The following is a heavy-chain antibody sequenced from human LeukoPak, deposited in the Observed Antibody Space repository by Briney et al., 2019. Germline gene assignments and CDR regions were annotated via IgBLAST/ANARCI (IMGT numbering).Heavy chain of an antibody. J-gene: IGHJ4*02. V-gene: IGHV1-18*01. Sequence: GASVKVSCKASGYTFTIYGISWVRQAPGQGLEWMGWISAYNGNTNYAQKLQGRVTMTTDTSTSTAYMELRSLRSDDTAVYYCARLLSDDYGDYAHFQWGQGTLVTLSS. CDR2: ISAYNGNT. D-gene: IGHD4-17*01. CDR1: GYTFTIYG. CDR3: ARLLSDDYGDYAHFQ.